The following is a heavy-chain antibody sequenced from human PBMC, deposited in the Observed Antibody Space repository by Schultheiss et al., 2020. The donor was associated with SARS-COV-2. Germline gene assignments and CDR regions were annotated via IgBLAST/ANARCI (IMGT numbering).Heavy chain of an antibody. V-gene: IGHV3-30*03. D-gene: IGHD6-19*01. CDR1: GFTFSSYG. J-gene: IGHJ4*02. CDR3: AREGRGRRAVWLASDMWY. Sequence: GGSLRLSCAASGFTFSSYGMHWVRQAPGKGLEWVAVISYDGSNKYYADSVKGRFTISRDNSKNTLYLQMNSLRAEDTAVYYCAREGRGRRAVWLASDMWYWGQGTLVTVSS. CDR2: ISYDGSNK.